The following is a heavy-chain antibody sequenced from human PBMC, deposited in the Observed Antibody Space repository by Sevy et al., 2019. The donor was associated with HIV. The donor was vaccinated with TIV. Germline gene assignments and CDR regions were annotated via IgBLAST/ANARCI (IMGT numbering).Heavy chain of an antibody. Sequence: GESLKISCAASGFTLSNYAMNWVRQTPGKGLEWVSSIAINGVNTFYANSVKGRFTISRDNSKNTLYLQINALRVEDTALYYCARGWPIHFWGQGTLVTVSS. V-gene: IGHV3-23*01. CDR3: ARGWPIHF. CDR1: GFTLSNYA. J-gene: IGHJ4*02. D-gene: IGHD3-3*02. CDR2: IAINGVNT.